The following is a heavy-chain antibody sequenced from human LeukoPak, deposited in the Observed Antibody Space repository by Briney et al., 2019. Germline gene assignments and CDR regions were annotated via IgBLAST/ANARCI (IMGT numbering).Heavy chain of an antibody. V-gene: IGHV3-23*01. CDR2: ISGSGGST. CDR3: AKSLLTAATGTGRAFDI. J-gene: IGHJ3*02. D-gene: IGHD1-1*01. CDR1: GFTFSSYA. Sequence: GGSLTLSCAASGFTFSSYAMSWVRQAPGKGLEWVSAISGSGGSTYYADSVKGRFTISRDNSKNTLYLQMNSLRAEDTAVYYCAKSLLTAATGTGRAFDIWGQGTMVTVSS.